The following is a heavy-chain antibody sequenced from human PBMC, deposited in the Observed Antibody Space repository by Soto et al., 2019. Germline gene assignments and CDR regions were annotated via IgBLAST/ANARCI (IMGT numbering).Heavy chain of an antibody. J-gene: IGHJ4*02. CDR2: IKQDGSEK. CDR1: GFTFSNYW. CDR3: VTDAQNSEWLTLGY. Sequence: GGSLRLSCAASGFTFSNYWMSWVRQAPGKGLEWVANIKQDGSEKYYVDSVKGRFTISRDNAKNSIYLQMDSLRADDTAVYYCVTDAQNSEWLTLGYWGQGTLVTVSS. V-gene: IGHV3-7*01. D-gene: IGHD3-9*01.